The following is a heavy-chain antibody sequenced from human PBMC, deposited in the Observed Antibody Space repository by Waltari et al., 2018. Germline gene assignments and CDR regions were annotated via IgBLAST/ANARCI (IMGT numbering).Heavy chain of an antibody. V-gene: IGHV6-1*01. CDR1: GDIVSSTSAI. CDR2: TYYRSKWYS. CDR3: ARGGFGFNAGRFDS. Sequence: QVQLQQSGPGLVKPSQTLSLTCAISGDIVSSTSAIWNWIRQSPSRGLEWLGRTYYRSKWYSDSAVSVKSRITINPDTSKNQFSLQLNSVTPEDTAVYYCARGGFGFNAGRFDSWGRGTLVTVTS. J-gene: IGHJ4*02. D-gene: IGHD3-10*01.